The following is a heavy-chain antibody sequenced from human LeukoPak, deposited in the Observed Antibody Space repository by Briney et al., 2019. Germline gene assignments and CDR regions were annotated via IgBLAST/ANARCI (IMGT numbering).Heavy chain of an antibody. CDR1: GFTFDDYA. D-gene: IGHD6-19*01. CDR2: ISWDGGST. V-gene: IGHV3-43D*03. J-gene: IGHJ4*02. CDR3: AKGSWAVAATWFDY. Sequence: GGSLRLSCAASGFTFDDYAMHWVRQAPGKGLEWVSLISWDGGSTYYADSVKGRFTISRDNSKNSLYLQMNSLRPEDTALYFCAKGSWAVAATWFDYWGQGTLVSVSS.